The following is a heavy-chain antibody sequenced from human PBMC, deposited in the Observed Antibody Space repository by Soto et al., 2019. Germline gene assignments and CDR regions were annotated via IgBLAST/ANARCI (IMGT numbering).Heavy chain of an antibody. CDR2: INPAGSAS. D-gene: IGHD5-18*01. Sequence: EVQLVESGGGLVQPGGSLRLSCVGSGFTFSSYWMHWVRQAPGKGPVWVSRINPAGSASSYADFVKGGVIVSRDNAKNTLYLEMNSLSAEDTAVYYCATGGYSYGWGYWGQGTLVTVSS. CDR3: ATGGYSYGWGY. J-gene: IGHJ4*02. CDR1: GFTFSSYW. V-gene: IGHV3-74*01.